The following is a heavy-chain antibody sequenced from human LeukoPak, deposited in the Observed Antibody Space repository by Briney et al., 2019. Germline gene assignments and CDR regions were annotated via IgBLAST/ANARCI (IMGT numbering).Heavy chain of an antibody. V-gene: IGHV4-34*01. CDR3: ASRGAGQQLIRFDY. Sequence: PSETLSLTCAVYGGSFSGYYWCWILLHPGQGMEWIGEINHSGSTNYNPSLKSRVTISVDTSKNQFSLKLSSVTAADTAVYYCASRGAGQQLIRFDYWGQGTLVTVSS. D-gene: IGHD6-13*01. J-gene: IGHJ4*02. CDR2: INHSGST. CDR1: GGSFSGYY.